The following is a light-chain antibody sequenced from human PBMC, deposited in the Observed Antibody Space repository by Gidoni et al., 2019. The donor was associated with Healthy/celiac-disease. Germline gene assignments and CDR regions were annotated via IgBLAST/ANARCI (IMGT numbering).Light chain of an antibody. V-gene: IGKV4-1*01. J-gene: IGKJ1*01. CDR2: WAS. CDR1: PSVLYSSNNKNY. CDR3: QQYYSTPWT. Sequence: DIVMTQSPDSLAVSLGERATINCKSSPSVLYSSNNKNYLAWYQQKPGQPPKLLIYWASTRESGVPDRFSGSGSGTDFTLTISSLQAEDVAVYYSQQYYSTPWTFGQGTKVEIK.